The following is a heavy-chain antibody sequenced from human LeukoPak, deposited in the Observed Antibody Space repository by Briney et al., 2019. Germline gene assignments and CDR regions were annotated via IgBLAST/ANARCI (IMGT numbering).Heavy chain of an antibody. Sequence: ASVKVSCKASGYTFTSYYMYWVRQAPGQGLEWMGIINPSGGSTSYAQKFQGRVTMTRDTSTSTVYMELSSLSSEDTAVYYCARSLVGATLDVGYWGQGTLVTVSS. J-gene: IGHJ4*02. CDR2: INPSGGST. D-gene: IGHD1-26*01. V-gene: IGHV1-46*01. CDR3: ARSLVGATLDVGY. CDR1: GYTFTSYY.